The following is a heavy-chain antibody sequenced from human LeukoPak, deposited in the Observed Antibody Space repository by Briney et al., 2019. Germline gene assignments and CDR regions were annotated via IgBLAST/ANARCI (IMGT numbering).Heavy chain of an antibody. Sequence: PGGSLRLSRTDSGNTFDDYGMTGVRPAPGKGLDWVSGINWDGGAYNYAASVKGRFTISRDNAKNSLYLEMNSLRVEDTAVYFGARDLSSSWYSLAYWGQGILVIVSS. CDR1: GNTFDDYG. J-gene: IGHJ4*02. CDR3: ARDLSSSWYSLAY. D-gene: IGHD3-22*01. CDR2: INWDGGAY. V-gene: IGHV3-20*04.